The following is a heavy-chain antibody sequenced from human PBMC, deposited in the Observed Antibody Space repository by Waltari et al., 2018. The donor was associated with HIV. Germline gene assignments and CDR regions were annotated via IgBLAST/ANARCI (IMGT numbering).Heavy chain of an antibody. V-gene: IGHV3-30*15. D-gene: IGHD3-10*01. CDR2: ISYDGTNQ. Sequence: QVYLLESGGGVVQPGRSLRLSCVTSGFTFRDYSFHWVRQAPGQGLEWLAAISYDGTNQYYAKSVKGRFIISRDDATNTVHLQMGSLRVEDTAMHFCAKDGRLRWYGDTGWLDSWGRGSQVTVSS. CDR3: AKDGRLRWYGDTGWLDS. J-gene: IGHJ5*01. CDR1: GFTFRDYS.